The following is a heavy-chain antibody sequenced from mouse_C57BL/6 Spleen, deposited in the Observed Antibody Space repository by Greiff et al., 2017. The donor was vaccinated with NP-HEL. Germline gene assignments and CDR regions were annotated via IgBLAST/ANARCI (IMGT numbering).Heavy chain of an antibody. CDR2: INPNNGGT. V-gene: IGHV1-26*01. Sequence: EVKLQQSGPELVKPGASVKISCKASGYTFTDYYMNWVKQSHGKSLEWIGDINPNNGGTSYNQKFKGKATLTVDKSSSTAYMELRSLTSEDSAVYDCARSGSSSYWYFDVWGTGTTVTVSS. J-gene: IGHJ1*03. CDR1: GYTFTDYY. D-gene: IGHD1-1*01. CDR3: ARSGSSSYWYFDV.